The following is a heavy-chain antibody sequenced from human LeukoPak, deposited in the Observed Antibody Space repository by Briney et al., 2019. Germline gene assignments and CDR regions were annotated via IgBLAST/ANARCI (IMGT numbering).Heavy chain of an antibody. D-gene: IGHD6-13*01. CDR1: GFTFSSYG. V-gene: IGHV3-30*18. CDR2: ISYDGSNK. CDR3: AKGNSSSWYGPFDY. Sequence: GRSLRLSCAASGFTFSSYGMHWVRQAPGKGLEWVAVISYDGSNKYYADSVKGRFTISRDNSKNTLYLQMNSLRAEDTAVYYCAKGNSSSWYGPFDYWGQGTLVTVSS. J-gene: IGHJ4*02.